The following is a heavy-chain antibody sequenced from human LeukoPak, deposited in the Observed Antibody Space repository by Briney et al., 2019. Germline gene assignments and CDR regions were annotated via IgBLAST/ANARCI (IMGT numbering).Heavy chain of an antibody. CDR3: AKDIIRYFDWLSSFDY. D-gene: IGHD3-9*01. CDR1: GFTFSSYA. J-gene: IGHJ4*02. CDR2: ISGSGGST. V-gene: IGHV3-23*01. Sequence: PGGSLRLSCAASGFTFSSYAMSWVRQAPGKGLEWVSAISGSGGSTYYADSVKGRFTISRDNSKNTLYLQTNSLRAEDTAVYYCAKDIIRYFDWLSSFDYWGQGTLVTVSS.